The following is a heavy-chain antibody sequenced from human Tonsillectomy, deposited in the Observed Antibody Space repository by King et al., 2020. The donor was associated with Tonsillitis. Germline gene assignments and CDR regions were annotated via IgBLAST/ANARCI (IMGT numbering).Heavy chain of an antibody. CDR2: IAYDGRNK. J-gene: IGHJ5*02. CDR3: AKEGPAGATGATGFDP. CDR1: GFTFSNYA. D-gene: IGHD1-1*01. V-gene: IGHV3-30*02. Sequence: VQLVESGGGVVQPGGCLRLSCAASGFTFSNYAMHWVRQAPGKGLEWVAFIAYDGRNKDHADSMKGRFIISRDNSKDTLFLEMNSLRVEDTAVYYCAKEGPAGATGATGFDPWGQGTLVTVSS.